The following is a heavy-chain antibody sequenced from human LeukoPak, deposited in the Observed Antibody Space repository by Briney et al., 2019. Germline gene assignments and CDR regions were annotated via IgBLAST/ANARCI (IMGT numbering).Heavy chain of an antibody. CDR3: ARALGEDY. CDR2: IYYSGST. D-gene: IGHD3-10*01. J-gene: IGHJ4*02. V-gene: IGHV4-59*01. CDR1: GGSISSYY. Sequence: KPSATLSLTCTVSGGSISSYYWSWIRQPPGKGLEWIGYIYYSGSTNYNPSLKSRVTISVDTSKNPFSLKLSSVTAADTAVYYCARALGEDYWGRGTLVTVSS.